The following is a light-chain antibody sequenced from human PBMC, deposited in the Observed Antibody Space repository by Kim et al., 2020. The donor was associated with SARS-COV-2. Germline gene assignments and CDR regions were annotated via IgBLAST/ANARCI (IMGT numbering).Light chain of an antibody. J-gene: IGKJ5*01. CDR1: QSVSSN. CDR2: DAS. V-gene: IGKV3-11*01. Sequence: LSPGESANLSCRASQSVSSNLALYQQKPGQAPRLLIYDASNRAPGIPARFSGSGSGTDFSLTISSLEFEDSAVYYCQQRSDWPITFGQGTRLEIK. CDR3: QQRSDWPIT.